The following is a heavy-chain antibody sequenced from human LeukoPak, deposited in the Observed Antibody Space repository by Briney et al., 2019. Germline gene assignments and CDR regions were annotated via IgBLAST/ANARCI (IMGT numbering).Heavy chain of an antibody. D-gene: IGHD3-10*02. J-gene: IGHJ4*02. V-gene: IGHV2-5*02. CDR2: IYWDDDK. CDR3: SRAKRIDVQNTPYYFDF. CDR1: GFSVHTDGMS. Sequence: SGPTLVKPTQTLTLTCSFSGFSVHTDGMSVGWVRQPSGNALEWLAIIYWDDDKSYSSSLKERLTIRKDASKTQVVLTMTNMDPVDSATYFCSRAKRIDVQNTPYYFDFWGQGILVTVSS.